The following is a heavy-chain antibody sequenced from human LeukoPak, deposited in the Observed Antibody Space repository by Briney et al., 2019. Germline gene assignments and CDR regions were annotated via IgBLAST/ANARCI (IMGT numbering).Heavy chain of an antibody. J-gene: IGHJ4*02. CDR1: GFTFSSYS. D-gene: IGHD6-19*01. CDR3: ARGPRYSSGWFDY. Sequence: GGSLRLSCAASGFTFSSYSMNWVRQAPGRGLEWVSSISSSSSYIYYADSVKGRFTISRGNAKNSLHLQMNSLRAEDTAVYYCARGPRYSSGWFDYWGQGTLVTVSS. V-gene: IGHV3-21*01. CDR2: ISSSSSYI.